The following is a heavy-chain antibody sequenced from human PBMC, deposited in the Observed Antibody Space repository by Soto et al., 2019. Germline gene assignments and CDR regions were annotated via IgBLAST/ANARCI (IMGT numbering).Heavy chain of an antibody. D-gene: IGHD2-15*01. CDR1: GFTFSSYG. Sequence: PGGSLRLSCAASGFTFSSYGIHWVRQAPGKGLEWVAVISYDGTNKYYADSVKGRFTISRYNSKNTLYLQINSLRPEDTAVYHCAKDIISGSSYYFYGMDVWGQGTTVTVSS. CDR2: ISYDGTNK. V-gene: IGHV3-30*18. J-gene: IGHJ6*02. CDR3: AKDIISGSSYYFYGMDV.